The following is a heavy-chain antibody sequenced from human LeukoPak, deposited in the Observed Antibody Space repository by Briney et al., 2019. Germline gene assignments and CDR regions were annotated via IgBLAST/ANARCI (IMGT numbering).Heavy chain of an antibody. J-gene: IGHJ4*02. D-gene: IGHD3-10*01. V-gene: IGHV3-21*01. CDR3: ARDIYGSGSYGY. Sequence: GGSLRLSCAASGFTFSTYSMNWVRQAPGKGLQWVSSISSSSSYIYYADSVKGRFTISRDNAKSSLYLQMNSLRAEDTAVYYCARDIYGSGSYGYWGQGTLVTVSS. CDR2: ISSSSSYI. CDR1: GFTFSTYS.